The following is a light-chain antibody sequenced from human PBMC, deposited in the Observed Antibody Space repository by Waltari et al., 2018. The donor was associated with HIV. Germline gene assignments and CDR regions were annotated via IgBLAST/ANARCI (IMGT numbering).Light chain of an antibody. CDR1: QTINTDL. CDR2: ASA. J-gene: IGKJ2*01. CDR3: QHFRRPHYT. Sequence: EIVLTQAPGTLSLSLGERATLSCRASQTINTDLLAWYQQRPGQAPRLLMYASAIRATGVPDRFAGHGSGTDFTLTITRLQPEDFAMYYCQHFRRPHYTFGQGTNLE. V-gene: IGKV3-20*01.